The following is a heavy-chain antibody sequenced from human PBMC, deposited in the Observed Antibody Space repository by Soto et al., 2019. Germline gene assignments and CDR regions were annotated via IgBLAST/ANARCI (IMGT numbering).Heavy chain of an antibody. Sequence: SLKVSCNASGYTCTSYDINWVRQATGQGLEWMGWMNPNSGNTGYAQKFQGRVTMTRNTSISTAYMELSSLRSEDTAVYYCARAVIGVAGYYMEVWGKGTTVTVSS. J-gene: IGHJ6*03. D-gene: IGHD6-19*01. CDR1: GYTCTSYD. V-gene: IGHV1-8*01. CDR3: ARAVIGVAGYYMEV. CDR2: MNPNSGNT.